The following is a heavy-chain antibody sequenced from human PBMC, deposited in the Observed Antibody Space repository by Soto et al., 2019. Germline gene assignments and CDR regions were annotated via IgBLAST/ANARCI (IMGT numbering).Heavy chain of an antibody. CDR1: GYTFTGYY. J-gene: IGHJ6*02. CDR2: INPNSGGT. D-gene: IGHD2-15*01. V-gene: IGHV1-2*04. Sequence: GASVKVSCKASGYTFTGYYMHWVRQAPGQGLEWMGWINPNSGGTNYAQKFQGWVTMTRDTSISTAYMELSRLRSDDTAVYYCARVEYCSGGSCPMSASLYGMDGWGQGTTVTFSS. CDR3: ARVEYCSGGSCPMSASLYGMDG.